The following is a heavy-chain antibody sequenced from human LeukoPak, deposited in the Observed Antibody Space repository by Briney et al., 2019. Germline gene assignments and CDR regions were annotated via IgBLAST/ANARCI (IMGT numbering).Heavy chain of an antibody. Sequence: SETLSLTCSVSGGSISSDYWSWIRQPPGKGLEWIGYISYSGSTNYNPSLKSRVTISVDKSKNHFSLKLSSVTAADTAVYYCAREAVSGWYDYFDYCGQGTLVIVSS. CDR1: GGSISSDY. J-gene: IGHJ4*02. V-gene: IGHV4-59*01. CDR3: AREAVSGWYDYFDY. D-gene: IGHD6-19*01. CDR2: ISYSGST.